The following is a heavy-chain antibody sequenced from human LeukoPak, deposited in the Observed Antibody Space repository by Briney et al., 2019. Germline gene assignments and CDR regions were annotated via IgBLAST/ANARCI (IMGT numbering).Heavy chain of an antibody. Sequence: GGSLRLSCAASGFTFSNYVMSWVRQAPEKGLQWVSSISGSGGSTYYADSVKGRFTISRDSSKNTVYLQMNSLRAEDTAVHFCAKGSSPDYYGSGRFDSWGQGILVTVSS. D-gene: IGHD3-10*01. CDR1: GFTFSNYV. J-gene: IGHJ5*01. CDR3: AKGSSPDYYGSGRFDS. CDR2: ISGSGGST. V-gene: IGHV3-23*01.